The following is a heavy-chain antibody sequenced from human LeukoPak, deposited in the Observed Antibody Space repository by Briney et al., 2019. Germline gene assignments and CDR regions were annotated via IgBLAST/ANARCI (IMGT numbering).Heavy chain of an antibody. J-gene: IGHJ3*02. D-gene: IGHD3-10*01. CDR3: ARGLEWFGELLYAFDI. CDR1: GGSFSGYY. CDR2: INHSGST. Sequence: SETLSLTCAVYGGSFSGYYWSWIRQPPGKGLEWIGEINHSGSTNYNPSLKSRVTISVDTSKNQFSLKLSSVTAADTAVYYCARGLEWFGELLYAFDIWGQGTMVTVSS. V-gene: IGHV4-34*01.